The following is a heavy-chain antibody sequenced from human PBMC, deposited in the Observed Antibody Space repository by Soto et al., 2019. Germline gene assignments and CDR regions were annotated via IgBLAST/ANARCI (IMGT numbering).Heavy chain of an antibody. Sequence: QVQLQQWGAGPLRPLETLSLTCGVSGGSFSGYYWAWIRQSPGKGLEWIGEINDRGSINYNPSLKSRVSISVDTSKNYDSLNLRSVTAADTAVYYCARESHDILTGPPWVWYFDLWGRGTLVTLSS. CDR2: INDRGSI. CDR1: GGSFSGYY. CDR3: ARESHDILTGPPWVWYFDL. D-gene: IGHD3-9*01. V-gene: IGHV4-34*01. J-gene: IGHJ2*01.